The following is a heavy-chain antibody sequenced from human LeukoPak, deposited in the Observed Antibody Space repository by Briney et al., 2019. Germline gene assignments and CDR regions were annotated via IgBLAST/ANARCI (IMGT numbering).Heavy chain of an antibody. J-gene: IGHJ4*02. D-gene: IGHD3-22*01. Sequence: GGSLRLSCAASGFTFSSYSMNWVRQAPGKGLEWGSYISGSSSTIYYADSVKGRFTIPRDNGKNTLYLQMNSLRAEDTAVYYCARGSTYYDSSGQVPFDYWGQGTLVTVSS. CDR3: ARGSTYYDSSGQVPFDY. CDR1: GFTFSSYS. V-gene: IGHV3-48*01. CDR2: ISGSSSTI.